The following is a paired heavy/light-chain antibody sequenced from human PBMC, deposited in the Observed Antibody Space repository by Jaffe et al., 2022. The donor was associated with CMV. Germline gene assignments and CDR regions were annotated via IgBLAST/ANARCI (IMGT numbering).Heavy chain of an antibody. Sequence: HVQLVQSGAEVKKPGASVKVSCKASGYTFTSYGITWVRQAPGQGLEWMGWINPYNGDTNYAQKLQGRVTMTTDTSTSTAYMELRSLRSDDTAVYYCARDTTDRRLRYFDYWGQGTLVTVSS. D-gene: IGHD2-21*02. CDR2: INPYNGDT. V-gene: IGHV1-18*01. J-gene: IGHJ4*02. CDR1: GYTFTSYG. CDR3: ARDTTDRRLRYFDY.
Light chain of an antibody. CDR2: WAS. CDR3: QQYYSTPT. J-gene: IGKJ3*01. CDR1: QSVLYSSNNKNY. Sequence: DIVMTQSPDSLAVSLGERATINCKSSQSVLYSSNNKNYLAWYQHKPGQPPKVLIYWASIRESGVPDRFSGSGSGTDFTLTISSLQAEDVAVYYCQQYYSTPTFGPGTKVEIK. V-gene: IGKV4-1*01.